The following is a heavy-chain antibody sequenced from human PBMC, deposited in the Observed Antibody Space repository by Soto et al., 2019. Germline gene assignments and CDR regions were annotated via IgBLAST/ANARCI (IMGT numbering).Heavy chain of an antibody. CDR1: GYTFTSYD. V-gene: IGHV1-8*01. J-gene: IGHJ6*03. Sequence: GASVKVSCKASGYTFTSYDINWVRQATGQGLEWMGWMNPNSGNTGHAQKFQGRVTMTRNTSISTAYMELSSLRSEDTAVYYCARRGALKAYYYYYMDVWGKGTTVTVSS. CDR3: ARRGALKAYYYYYMDV. CDR2: MNPNSGNT. D-gene: IGHD3-10*01.